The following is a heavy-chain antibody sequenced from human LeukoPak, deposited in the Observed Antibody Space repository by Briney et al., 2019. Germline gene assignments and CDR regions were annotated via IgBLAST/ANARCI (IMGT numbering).Heavy chain of an antibody. J-gene: IGHJ4*02. D-gene: IGHD7-27*01. Sequence: GGSLRLSCAASGFTFSSYSMNWVRQAPGKGLEWVSSISSSSRSYIYYADSVKGRFTISRDNAKNSLYLQMNSLRAEDTAVYYCAKDPELTGDPRFDYWGQGTLVTVSS. CDR2: ISSSSRSYI. CDR1: GFTFSSYS. V-gene: IGHV3-21*01. CDR3: AKDPELTGDPRFDY.